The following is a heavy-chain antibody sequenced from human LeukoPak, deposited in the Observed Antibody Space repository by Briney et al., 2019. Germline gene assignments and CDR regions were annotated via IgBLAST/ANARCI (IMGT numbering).Heavy chain of an antibody. CDR1: GYTFTGYY. Sequence: ASVKVSCKACGYTFTGYYMHWVRQAPGQGLEWMGWINPNSGGTNYAQKFQGRVTMTRDTSISTAYMELSRLRSDDTAVYYCARDSGSYGAFFGYWGQGTLVTVSS. D-gene: IGHD1-26*01. V-gene: IGHV1-2*02. CDR3: ARDSGSYGAFFGY. CDR2: INPNSGGT. J-gene: IGHJ4*02.